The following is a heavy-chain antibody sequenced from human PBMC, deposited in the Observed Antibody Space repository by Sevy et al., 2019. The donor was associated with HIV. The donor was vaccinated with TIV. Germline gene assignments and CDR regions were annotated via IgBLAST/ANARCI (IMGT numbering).Heavy chain of an antibody. J-gene: IGHJ6*02. CDR1: GFTFSSYA. V-gene: IGHV3-30*04. CDR2: ISYDGSNK. D-gene: IGHD3-3*01. CDR3: ARDRRRFPHYYYYYGMDV. Sequence: GGSLRLSCAASGFTFSSYAMHWVRQAPGKGLEWVAVISYDGSNKYYADSVKGRFTISRDNSKNTLYLQMNGLRAEDTAVYYCARDRRRFPHYYYYYGMDVWGQGTTVTVSS.